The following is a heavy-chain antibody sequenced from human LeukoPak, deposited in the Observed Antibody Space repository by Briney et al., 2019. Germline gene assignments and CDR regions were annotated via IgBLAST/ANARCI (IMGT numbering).Heavy chain of an antibody. J-gene: IGHJ4*02. CDR1: GFTVSTSY. V-gene: IGHV3-66*02. CDR3: ARAHASWSSSSWDY. Sequence: GGSLRLSCAASGFTVSTSYMSWVRQAPGKGLEWVSIIYDGISTYYAASVKSRFTISVDNSKNTLSLQMNSLKAEDTAVYYCARAHASWSSSSWDYWGQGTLVTVSS. CDR2: IYDGIST. D-gene: IGHD6-6*01.